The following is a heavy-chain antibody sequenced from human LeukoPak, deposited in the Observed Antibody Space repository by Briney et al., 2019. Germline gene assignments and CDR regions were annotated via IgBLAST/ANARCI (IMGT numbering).Heavy chain of an antibody. CDR3: ARDLSRIHLWSNPYFDY. J-gene: IGHJ4*02. V-gene: IGHV4-39*02. Sequence: SETLSLTCTISGGSLSSSRYYWAWIRQPPGKGLEWIGSIYYSGNTYYNPSLKSRVTISVDTSKNQFSLRLSSVTAADTAVYYCARDLSRIHLWSNPYFDYWGQGTLVTVSS. CDR2: IYYSGNT. CDR1: GGSLSSSRYY. D-gene: IGHD5-18*01.